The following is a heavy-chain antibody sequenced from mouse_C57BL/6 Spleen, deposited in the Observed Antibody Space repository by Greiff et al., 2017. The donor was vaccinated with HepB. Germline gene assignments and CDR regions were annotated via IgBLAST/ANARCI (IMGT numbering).Heavy chain of an antibody. CDR2: IYPRSGNT. CDR3: GVYDYDGAMDY. Sequence: QVQLKESGAELARPGASVKLSCKASGYTFTSYGISWVKQRTGQGLEWIGEIYPRSGNTYYNEKFKGKGTLTADKSSSTAYMELRSLTSEDSAVYFCGVYDYDGAMDYWGQGTSVTVSS. CDR1: GYTFTSYG. D-gene: IGHD2-4*01. J-gene: IGHJ4*01. V-gene: IGHV1-81*01.